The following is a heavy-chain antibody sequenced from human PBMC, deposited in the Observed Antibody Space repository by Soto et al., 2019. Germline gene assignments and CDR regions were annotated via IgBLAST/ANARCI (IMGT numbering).Heavy chain of an antibody. CDR1: GYTFTRYY. Sequence: HVQLVQSGADVTTPGASVRVSCKASGYTFTRYYVHWVREAPGQVLEWMGWLNPETGGTSYAQKFQGRVTLSRDTSINSASLELSRMRFADAAVYFCARERYQVISDGMDVWGQGTTVTVSS. D-gene: IGHD2-2*01. V-gene: IGHV1-2*02. CDR3: ARERYQVISDGMDV. CDR2: LNPETGGT. J-gene: IGHJ6*02.